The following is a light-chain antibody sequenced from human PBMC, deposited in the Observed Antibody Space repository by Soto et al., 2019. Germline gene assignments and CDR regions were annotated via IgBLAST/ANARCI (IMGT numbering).Light chain of an antibody. J-gene: IGLJ1*01. CDR2: GNT. CDR3: QSYENSRTGFYV. CDR1: NSDIGAGFD. Sequence: QSVLTQPPSVSGAPGQRVTISCTGSNSDIGAGFDVHWYQHLPGTAPKLLIYGNTNRPSGVPGRFSGSKSGTSASLVITGLQAEDEADYYCQSYENSRTGFYVFGTGTKVTVL. V-gene: IGLV1-40*01.